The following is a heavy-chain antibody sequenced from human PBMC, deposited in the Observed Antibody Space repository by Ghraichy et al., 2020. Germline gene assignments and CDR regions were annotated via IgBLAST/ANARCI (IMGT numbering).Heavy chain of an antibody. CDR3: ARYGEYYMY. D-gene: IGHD4-17*01. CDR2: ISSSGSTI. V-gene: IGHV3-48*03. CDR1: GFSFSSYE. J-gene: IGHJ4*02. Sequence: GGSLRLSCVASGFSFSSYEMNWVRQAPGKGLEWVSYISSSGSTIYYADSVKGRFTVSRDNAKNSLFLLMNSLGAEDTAVYYCARYGEYYMYWGQGTLVTVCS.